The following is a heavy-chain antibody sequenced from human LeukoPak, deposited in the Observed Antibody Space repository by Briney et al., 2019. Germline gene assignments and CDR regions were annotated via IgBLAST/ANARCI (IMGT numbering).Heavy chain of an antibody. D-gene: IGHD3-22*01. CDR1: GFTFSSHG. J-gene: IGHJ3*02. CDR3: ARGSYDSYAFDI. V-gene: IGHV3-21*01. Sequence: GGSLRLSCAASGFTFSSHGMSWVRQAPGKGLEWVSSISSSNSYIYYADSVMGRFTISRDNAKNSLYLQMNSLRAEDTAVYYCARGSYDSYAFDIWGQGTMVTVSS. CDR2: ISSSNSYI.